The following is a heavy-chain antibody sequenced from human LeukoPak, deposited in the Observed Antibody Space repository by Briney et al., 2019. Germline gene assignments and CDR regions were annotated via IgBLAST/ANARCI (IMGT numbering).Heavy chain of an antibody. Sequence: RASVKVSCKASGGTFNSYAISWVRQAPGQGLEWMGGIIPIFGTANYAQKVQGRVTITTDESTTTAYMELSSLRSEDTAVYYCATGSHITMVRGVIIISLYFQHWGQGTLVTVSS. CDR2: IIPIFGTA. CDR1: GGTFNSYA. J-gene: IGHJ1*01. D-gene: IGHD3-10*01. V-gene: IGHV1-69*05. CDR3: ATGSHITMVRGVIIISLYFQH.